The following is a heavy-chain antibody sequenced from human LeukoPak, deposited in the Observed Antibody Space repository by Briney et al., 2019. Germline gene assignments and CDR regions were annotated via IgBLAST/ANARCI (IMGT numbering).Heavy chain of an antibody. CDR2: IYYSGST. CDR1: GGSFSGYY. J-gene: IGHJ6*03. Sequence: SETLSLTCAVYGGSFSGYYWSWIRQPPGKGLEWIGYIYYSGSTNYNPSLKSRVTISVDTSKNQFSLKLSSVTAADTAVYYCAREGGGIAVAGYALYYMDVWGKGTTVTVSS. V-gene: IGHV4-59*01. D-gene: IGHD6-19*01. CDR3: AREGGGIAVAGYALYYMDV.